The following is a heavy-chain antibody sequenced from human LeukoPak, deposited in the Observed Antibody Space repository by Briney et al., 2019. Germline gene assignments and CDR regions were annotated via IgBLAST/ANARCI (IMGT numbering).Heavy chain of an antibody. CDR1: GDSISGSVYY. D-gene: IGHD3-3*01. J-gene: IGHJ4*02. V-gene: IGHV4-39*07. CDR3: VRSDDFWSGYYGY. CDR2: IYTGST. Sequence: SETLSLTCTVSGDSISGSVYYWGWIRQPPGKGLEWIGSIYTGSTNYNPSLKSRVTISVDTSKNQFSLKLSSVTAADTAVYYCVRSDDFWSGYYGYWGQGTLVTVSS.